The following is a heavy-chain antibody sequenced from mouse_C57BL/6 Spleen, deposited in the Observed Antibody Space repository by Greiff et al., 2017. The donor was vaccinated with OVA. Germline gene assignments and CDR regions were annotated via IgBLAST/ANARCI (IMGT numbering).Heavy chain of an antibody. CDR1: GYAFSSSW. V-gene: IGHV1-82*01. D-gene: IGHD1-1*01. CDR2: INPGDGDT. Sequence: VQGVESGPELVKPGASVKISCKASGYAFSSSWMNWVKQRPGKGLEWIGRINPGDGDTNYNGKFKGKATLTADKSSSTAYMQLSSLTSEDSAVYFGARVLITTVEATGFDYWGQGTTLTVSS. J-gene: IGHJ2*01. CDR3: ARVLITTVEATGFDY.